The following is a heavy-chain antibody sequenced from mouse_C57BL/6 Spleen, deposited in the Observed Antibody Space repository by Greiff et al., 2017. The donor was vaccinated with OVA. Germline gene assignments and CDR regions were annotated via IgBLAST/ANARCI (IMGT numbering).Heavy chain of an antibody. D-gene: IGHD3-1*01. V-gene: IGHV5-6*01. J-gene: IGHJ2*01. CDR2: ISSGGSYT. CDR3: ASDRGFFDY. Sequence: EVMLVESGGDLVKPGGSLKLSCAASGFTFSSYGMSWVRQTPDKRLEWVATISSGGSYTYYPDSVKGRFTISRDNAKNTLYLQMSSLESEDTAMYYCASDRGFFDYWGQGTTLTVSS. CDR1: GFTFSSYG.